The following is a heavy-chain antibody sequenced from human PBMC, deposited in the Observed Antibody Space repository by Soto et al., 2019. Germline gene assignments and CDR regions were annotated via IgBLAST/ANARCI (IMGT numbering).Heavy chain of an antibody. D-gene: IGHD4-17*01. V-gene: IGHV1-2*04. CDR3: AREDDYGDQYFDY. CDR1: GYTFTGYY. CDR2: INPNSGGT. J-gene: IGHJ4*02. Sequence: GASVKVSCKASGYTFTGYYMHWVRQAPGQGLEWMGWINPNSGGTNYAQKFQGWVTMTRDTSISTAYMELSRLRPDDTAVYYCAREDDYGDQYFDYWGQGTLVTVSS.